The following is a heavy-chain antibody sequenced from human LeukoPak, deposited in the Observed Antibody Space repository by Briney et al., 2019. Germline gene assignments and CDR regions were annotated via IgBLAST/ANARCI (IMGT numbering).Heavy chain of an antibody. D-gene: IGHD5-24*01. J-gene: IGHJ4*02. CDR3: ARDLATIWSYFDY. CDR2: IYYSGST. CDR1: GGSISSGGYY. Sequence: SETLSLTCTVSGGSISSGGYYWRWIRQHPGKGLEWIVYIYYSGSTYYNPSLKSRVTISVDTSKNQFSLKLSSVTAADTAVYYCARDLATIWSYFDYWGQGTLVTVSS. V-gene: IGHV4-31*03.